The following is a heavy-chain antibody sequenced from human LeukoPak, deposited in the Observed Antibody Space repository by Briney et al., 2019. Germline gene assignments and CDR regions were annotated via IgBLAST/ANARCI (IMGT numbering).Heavy chain of an antibody. CDR3: ARGLYSSSP. D-gene: IGHD6-6*01. V-gene: IGHV3-23*01. CDR2: ISGSGFT. Sequence: GGSLRLSCAGSGLTFTKYGLHWVRQAPGEGLEWVSAISGSGFTYYADSVKGRFTISRDNSKNTLYLQMNSLRAEDTAVYYCARGLYSSSPWGQGTLVTVSS. J-gene: IGHJ4*02. CDR1: GLTFTKYG.